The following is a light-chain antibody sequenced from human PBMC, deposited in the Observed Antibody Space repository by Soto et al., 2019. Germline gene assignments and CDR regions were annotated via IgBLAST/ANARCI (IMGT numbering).Light chain of an antibody. Sequence: EIVLTQSPGTLSLSPGERATLSCSASQSVSSSFLAWYQQKVGQAPRLLIYGASSRATGIPDRFSGSGSGTDFTLTISRLEPEDFAVYYCQQYGSSPRTFGQGTKVDIK. V-gene: IGKV3-20*01. CDR3: QQYGSSPRT. J-gene: IGKJ1*01. CDR1: QSVSSSF. CDR2: GAS.